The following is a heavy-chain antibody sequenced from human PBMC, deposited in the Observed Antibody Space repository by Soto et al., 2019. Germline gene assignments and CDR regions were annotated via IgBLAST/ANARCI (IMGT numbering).Heavy chain of an antibody. Sequence: QVQLVQSGAEVKKPGSSVKVSCKASGGTFSSYTISWVRQAPGQGLEWMGRIIPIRGIANYAQKFQGRVTITXXKSTSTAYMELSSLSSEDTAVYYCARGTLRGSYLLGGQGTLVTVSS. V-gene: IGHV1-69*02. CDR1: GGTFSSYT. J-gene: IGHJ4*02. CDR3: ARGTLRGSYLL. D-gene: IGHD1-26*01. CDR2: IIPIRGIA.